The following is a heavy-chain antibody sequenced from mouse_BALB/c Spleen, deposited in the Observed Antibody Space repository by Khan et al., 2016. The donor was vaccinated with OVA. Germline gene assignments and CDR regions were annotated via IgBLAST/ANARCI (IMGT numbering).Heavy chain of an antibody. V-gene: IGHV1-4*01. D-gene: IGHD2-14*01. Sequence: VQLKQSGAELARPGASEKMSCKASGYTFTSYTIHWIKERPGQGLEWIGYINPSNGYTNYNQKFKDKATLTTDKSSTTAYLQLSSLTSDDSAVYNCVRDGAYHRNDGWFAYWGQGTLVTVSA. CDR1: GYTFTSYT. J-gene: IGHJ3*01. CDR3: VRDGAYHRNDGWFAY. CDR2: INPSNGYT.